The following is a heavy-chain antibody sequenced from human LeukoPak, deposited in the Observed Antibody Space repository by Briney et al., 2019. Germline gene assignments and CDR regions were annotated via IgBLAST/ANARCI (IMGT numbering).Heavy chain of an antibody. Sequence: ETLSLTCSVSGDSLSGYHWSWIRQSAGKGLEWIGRIYVSGNTNYNPSLKSRVTMAVDTSKNQSSLTLNSVTAADTAVYYCARGDLRRDGFNYPLDIWGQGTMVADSS. CDR1: GDSLSGYH. V-gene: IGHV4-4*07. J-gene: IGHJ3*02. CDR3: ARGDLRRDGFNYPLDI. D-gene: IGHD5-24*01. CDR2: IYVSGNT.